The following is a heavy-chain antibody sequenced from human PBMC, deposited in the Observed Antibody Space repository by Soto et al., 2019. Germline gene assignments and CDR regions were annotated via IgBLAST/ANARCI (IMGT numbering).Heavy chain of an antibody. D-gene: IGHD4-17*01. CDR3: ARVDLRYDYGDYIPSGFDY. J-gene: IGHJ4*02. CDR1: GGTFSSYA. V-gene: IGHV1-69*13. CDR2: IIPIFGTA. Sequence: GASVKVSCKASGGTFSSYAISWVRQAPGQGLEWMGGIIPIFGTANYAQKFQGRVTITADESTSTAYMELSSLRSEDTAVYYCARVDLRYDYGDYIPSGFDYWGQGTLVTVSS.